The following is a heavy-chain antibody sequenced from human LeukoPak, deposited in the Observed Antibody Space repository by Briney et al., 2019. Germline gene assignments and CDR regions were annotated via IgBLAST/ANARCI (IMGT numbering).Heavy chain of an antibody. CDR3: ARFNYYDSSGHFDY. J-gene: IGHJ4*02. V-gene: IGHV3-66*01. CDR2: IYSGGST. CDR1: GFTVSSNY. Sequence: GGSLRLSCAASGFTVSSNYMNWVRQAPGKGLEWVSVIYSGGSTYYTDSVKGRFTISRDDSKNTLYLQMNSLRVEDTAVYYCARFNYYDSSGHFDYWGQGTLVTVSS. D-gene: IGHD3-22*01.